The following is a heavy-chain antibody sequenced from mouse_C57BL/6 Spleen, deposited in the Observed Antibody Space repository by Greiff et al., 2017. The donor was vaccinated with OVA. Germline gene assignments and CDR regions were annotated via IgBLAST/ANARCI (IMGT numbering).Heavy chain of an antibody. V-gene: IGHV6-6*01. CDR2: IRNKANNHAT. Sequence: EVQLVESGGGLVQPGGSMKLSCAASGFTFSDAWMDWVRESPEKGLEWVAEIRNKANNHATYYAESVKGRFTISRDDSKSSVYLQMNSLRAEDTGIYYCTRDGYYPLYAMDYWGQGTSVTVSS. J-gene: IGHJ4*01. CDR1: GFTFSDAW. CDR3: TRDGYYPLYAMDY. D-gene: IGHD2-3*01.